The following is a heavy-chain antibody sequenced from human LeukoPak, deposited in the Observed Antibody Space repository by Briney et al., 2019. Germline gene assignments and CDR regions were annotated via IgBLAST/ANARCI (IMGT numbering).Heavy chain of an antibody. D-gene: IGHD3-10*01. CDR1: GFTFRNYP. CDR2: ISTDGGAT. Sequence: GGSLRLSCSASGFTFRNYPMHWVRQAPGKGLEYVSAISTDGGATYYADALKGRFTISRDNSKNTLFLQMRSLRPEDTAVYYCVKETSVSYYDYWGQGTLVTISP. CDR3: VKETSVSYYDY. J-gene: IGHJ4*02. V-gene: IGHV3-64D*08.